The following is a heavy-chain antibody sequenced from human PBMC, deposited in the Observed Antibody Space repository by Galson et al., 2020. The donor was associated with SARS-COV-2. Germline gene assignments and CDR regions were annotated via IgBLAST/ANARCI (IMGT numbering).Heavy chain of an antibody. CDR2: ISVYSGNT. CDR1: GYMFSSYG. Sequence: ASVKVSCKASGYMFSSYGITWVRQDPGQGLEWMGWISVYSGNTIYAQKFQGRVTMTTDTSTNTAYMELRSLRSDDTAVYYCARDTGGDGWYTGGVNWFVPGGQGTLVTVSS. V-gene: IGHV1-18*01. D-gene: IGHD6-19*01. J-gene: IGHJ5*02. CDR3: ARDTGGDGWYTGGVNWFVP.